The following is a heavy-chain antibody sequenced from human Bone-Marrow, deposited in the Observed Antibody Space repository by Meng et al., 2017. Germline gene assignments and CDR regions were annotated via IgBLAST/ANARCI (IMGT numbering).Heavy chain of an antibody. D-gene: IGHD5-12*01. Sequence: QVQLQQSAPGLVKPSQTLSLTYSISGDSVSSNSAAWNWIRQSPSRGLEWMGRTYYRSKWYNQYAISVKSRITLNPDTSKTQFSLPLNSVTPEDTAVYYCAREGDSGHAFGPWGQGTLVTVSS. CDR2: TYYRSKWYN. J-gene: IGHJ5*02. CDR3: AREGDSGHAFGP. V-gene: IGHV6-1*01. CDR1: GDSVSSNSAA.